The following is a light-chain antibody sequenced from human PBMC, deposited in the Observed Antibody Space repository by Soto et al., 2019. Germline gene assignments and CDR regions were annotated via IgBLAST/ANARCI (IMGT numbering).Light chain of an antibody. CDR3: QQYYSTPIT. CDR1: QSISSW. Sequence: ITMTQSPATLSASVGNRLTIHCRASQSISSWVAWYQQKPGKPPKLLIYDASSLESGVPSRFSGSGSGTDFTLTIDRLQAEGVAVYYCQQYYSTPITFGQGTLLEIK. J-gene: IGKJ5*01. CDR2: DAS. V-gene: IGKV1-5*01.